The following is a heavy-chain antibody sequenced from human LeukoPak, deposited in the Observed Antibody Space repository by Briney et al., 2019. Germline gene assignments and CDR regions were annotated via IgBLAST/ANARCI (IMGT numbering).Heavy chain of an antibody. V-gene: IGHV3-21*01. D-gene: IGHD6-19*01. CDR2: ISSSSSYI. CDR1: GFTFSSYS. Sequence: GGSLRLSCAASGFTFSSYSMNWVRQAPGKGLEWVSSISSSSSYIYYADSVKGRFTISRDSAKNSLYLQMNSLRAEDTAVYHCARDLAVADPGDFDYWGQGTLVTVSS. J-gene: IGHJ4*02. CDR3: ARDLAVADPGDFDY.